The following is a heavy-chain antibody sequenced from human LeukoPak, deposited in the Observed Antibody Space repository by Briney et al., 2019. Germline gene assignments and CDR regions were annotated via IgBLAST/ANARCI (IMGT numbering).Heavy chain of an antibody. CDR2: INDSGST. J-gene: IGHJ4*02. CDR3: VRGRQGHY. V-gene: IGHV4-34*01. CDR1: GGSSSGHY. Sequence: PSETLSLTCAVYGGSSSGHYWTWIRQPPGKGLEWIGEINDSGSTNHNPSLKGRVTISVDTSKNQFSLKLTSVTAADTAVYYCVRGRQGHYWGQGTLVTVSS.